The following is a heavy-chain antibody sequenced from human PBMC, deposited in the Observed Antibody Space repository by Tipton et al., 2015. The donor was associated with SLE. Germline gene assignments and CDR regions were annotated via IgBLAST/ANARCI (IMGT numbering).Heavy chain of an antibody. Sequence: GSLRLSCAASGFTFSNCAMSWVRQAPGKGLEWVSVIYSGGSTYYADSVKGRFTISRDNSKNTLYLQMNSLRAEDTAVYYCAKAGDIVVVPAAIRGYYFDYWGQGTLVTVSS. CDR1: GFTFSNCA. CDR2: IYSGGST. V-gene: IGHV3-23*03. CDR3: AKAGDIVVVPAAIRGYYFDY. J-gene: IGHJ4*02. D-gene: IGHD2-2*02.